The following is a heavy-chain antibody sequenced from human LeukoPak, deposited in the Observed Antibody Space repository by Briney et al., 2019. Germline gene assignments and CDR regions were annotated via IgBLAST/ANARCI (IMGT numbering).Heavy chain of an antibody. D-gene: IGHD2-2*01. CDR3: ARTNEIEYQLLYFYYYYMDV. CDR1: GDSIGSSSYY. CDR2: IYYTGST. V-gene: IGHV4-61*05. Sequence: SETLSLTCTVSGDSIGSSSYYWGWIRQPPGKGLEWTGYIYYTGSTNYNPSLKSRVTISVDTSKNQFSLKLSSVTAADTAVYYCARTNEIEYQLLYFYYYYMDVWGKGTTVTVSS. J-gene: IGHJ6*03.